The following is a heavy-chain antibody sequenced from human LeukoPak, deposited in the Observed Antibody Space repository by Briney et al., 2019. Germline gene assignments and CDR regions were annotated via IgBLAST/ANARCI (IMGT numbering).Heavy chain of an antibody. Sequence: GGSLRLSCAASGFTFDNYRMSWVRQAPGKGPEWVSTVNADGGNTYYADSVKGRFTISRDNSKSTLILQMNSLRVDDTALYYCTKRVKYGGTWDHFADWGQGTLVTVSS. CDR2: VNADGGNT. D-gene: IGHD1-26*01. J-gene: IGHJ4*02. CDR1: GFTFDNYR. CDR3: TKRVKYGGTWDHFAD. V-gene: IGHV3-23*01.